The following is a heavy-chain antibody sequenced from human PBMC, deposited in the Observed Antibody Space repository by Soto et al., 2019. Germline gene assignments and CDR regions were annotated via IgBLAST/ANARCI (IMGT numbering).Heavy chain of an antibody. CDR2: MNPNSGNT. V-gene: IGHV1-8*01. D-gene: IGHD3-9*01. CDR3: ARALDYDILTGTYYYYYMDV. J-gene: IGHJ6*03. Sequence: ASVKVSCKASGYGFTSYDINWVRQATGQGLEWMGWMNPNSGNTGYAQKFQGRVTMTRNTSISTAYMELSSLRSEDTAVYYCARALDYDILTGTYYYYYMDVWGKGTTVTVSS. CDR1: GYGFTSYD.